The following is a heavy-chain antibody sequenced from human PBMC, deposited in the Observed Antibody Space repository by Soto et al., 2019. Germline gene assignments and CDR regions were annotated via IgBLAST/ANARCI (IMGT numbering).Heavy chain of an antibody. CDR2: INVYNGNT. J-gene: IGHJ3*02. CDR3: AGVSGGKCGRDDAFAI. V-gene: IGHV1-18*03. Sequence: QVQLVQSGAEVKKSGAPVKVSCKSSGYTFTSYGISWVRQAPGQGLEWMGWINVYNGNTKYAQKLLGRVTMTTDTSTSQANKGLRSLRSDAIAVHYWAGVSGGKCGRDDAFAIWCRGTTVTVST. CDR1: GYTFTSYG. D-gene: IGHD2-15*01.